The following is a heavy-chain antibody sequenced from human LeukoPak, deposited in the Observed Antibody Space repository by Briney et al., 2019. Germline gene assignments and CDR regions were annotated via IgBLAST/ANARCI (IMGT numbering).Heavy chain of an antibody. J-gene: IGHJ4*02. CDR3: ARDTSPRYCSGGSCYQYFDY. D-gene: IGHD2-15*01. CDR1: GFTVSSNY. CDR2: ISSSSSYI. V-gene: IGHV3-21*01. Sequence: GGSLRLSCAASGFTVSSNYMSWVRQAPGEGLEWVSSISSSSSYIYYADSVKGRFTISRDNAKNSLYLQMNSLRAEDTAVYYCARDTSPRYCSGGSCYQYFDYWGQGTLVTVSS.